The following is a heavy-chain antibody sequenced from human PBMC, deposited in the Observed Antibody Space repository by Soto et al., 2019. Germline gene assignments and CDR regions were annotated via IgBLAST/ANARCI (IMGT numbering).Heavy chain of an antibody. V-gene: IGHV1-18*04. CDR1: GYTFTSYG. Sequence: ASVKVSCKASGYTFTSYGISWVRQAPGQGLEWMGWISAYNGNTNYAQKLQGRVTMTIDTSTSTAYMELRSLRSDDTAVYYCARDGGAYCGGDCYLNWFDPWGQGTLVTVAS. CDR3: ARDGGAYCGGDCYLNWFDP. J-gene: IGHJ5*02. CDR2: ISAYNGNT. D-gene: IGHD2-21*02.